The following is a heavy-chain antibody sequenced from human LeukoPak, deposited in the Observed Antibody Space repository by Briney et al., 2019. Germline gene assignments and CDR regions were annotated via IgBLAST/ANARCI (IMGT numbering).Heavy chain of an antibody. Sequence: SVKVPCKASGGIFSSYAISWVRQAPGQGLEWMGGIIPIFGTANYAQKFQGRVTITADESTSTAYMELSSLRSEDTAVYYCARGYCSSTSCYTSSVFDYWGQGTLVTVSS. D-gene: IGHD2-2*02. CDR1: GGIFSSYA. CDR2: IIPIFGTA. J-gene: IGHJ4*02. CDR3: ARGYCSSTSCYTSSVFDY. V-gene: IGHV1-69*01.